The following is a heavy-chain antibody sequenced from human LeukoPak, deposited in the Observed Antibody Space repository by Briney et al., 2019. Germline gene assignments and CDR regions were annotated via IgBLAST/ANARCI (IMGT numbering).Heavy chain of an antibody. CDR3: ARDNGLEYFDY. Sequence: GGSLRLSCAVSGFTFSSYVMSWVRQAPGKGLEWVSAISGSGGSTYYADSVKGRFTISRDNSKNTLYLQMNSLRAEDTAVYYCARDNGLEYFDYWGQGTLVTVSS. D-gene: IGHD6-6*01. CDR1: GFTFSSYV. V-gene: IGHV3-23*01. J-gene: IGHJ4*02. CDR2: ISGSGGST.